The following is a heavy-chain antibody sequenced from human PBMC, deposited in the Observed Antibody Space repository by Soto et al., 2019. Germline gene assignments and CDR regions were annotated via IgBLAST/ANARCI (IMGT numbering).Heavy chain of an antibody. J-gene: IGHJ5*02. V-gene: IGHV1-69*12. CDR1: GGTFSSYA. CDR2: IIPIFGTA. CDR3: ARGGIAAAVPWFDP. D-gene: IGHD6-13*01. Sequence: QVQLVQSGAEVKKPGSSVKVSCKASGGTFSSYAISWVRQAPGQGLEWMGGIIPIFGTANYAQKFQGRVTITADESTPPAYMELGSRRSEDTAVYYCARGGIAAAVPWFDPWGQGTLVTVSS.